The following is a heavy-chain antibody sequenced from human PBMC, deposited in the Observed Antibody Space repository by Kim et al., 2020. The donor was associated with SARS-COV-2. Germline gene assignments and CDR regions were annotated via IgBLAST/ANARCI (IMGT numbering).Heavy chain of an antibody. CDR1: GFTFSSYW. CDR2: IKQDGSEK. D-gene: IGHD2-2*01. CDR3: AREARYCSSTSCPFDY. Sequence: GGSLRLSCAASGFTFSSYWMSWVRQAPGKGLEWVANIKQDGSEKYYVDSVKGRFTISRDNAKNSLYLQMNSLRAEDTAVYYCAREARYCSSTSCPFDYWGQGTLVTVSS. V-gene: IGHV3-7*03. J-gene: IGHJ4*02.